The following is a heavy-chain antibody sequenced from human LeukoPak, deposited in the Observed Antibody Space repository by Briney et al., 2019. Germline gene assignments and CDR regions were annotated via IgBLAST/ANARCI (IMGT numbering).Heavy chain of an antibody. CDR2: INPSGSP. V-gene: IGHV4-34*01. Sequence: PSETLSLTCAVYGDSLSRYYWTWIRQPPGKGLEWLGEINPSGSPDYNPSLKSRATISVDTSKNQFSLRLTSVTAADTAVYYCASVRHDPLEYYYYIDVWGKGPTVTVSS. J-gene: IGHJ6*03. CDR3: ASVRHDPLEYYYYIDV. CDR1: GDSLSRYY. D-gene: IGHD2/OR15-2a*01.